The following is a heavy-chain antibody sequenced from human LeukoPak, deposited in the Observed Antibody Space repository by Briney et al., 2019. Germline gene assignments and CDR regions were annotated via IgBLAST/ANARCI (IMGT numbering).Heavy chain of an antibody. J-gene: IGHJ4*02. CDR2: ISYDGSNK. CDR1: GFTFSSYA. D-gene: IGHD3-16*02. CDR3: ARGPKGFGGVIVMVY. V-gene: IGHV3-30-3*01. Sequence: GGTLRLSCAASGFTFSSYAMHWVRQAPGKGLEWVAVISYDGSNKYYADSVKGRFTISRDNSKNTLYLQMNSLRAEDTAVYYCARGPKGFGGVIVMVYWGQGTLVTVSS.